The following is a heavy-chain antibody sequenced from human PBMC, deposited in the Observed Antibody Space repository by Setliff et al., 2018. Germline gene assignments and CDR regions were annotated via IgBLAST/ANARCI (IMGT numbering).Heavy chain of an antibody. CDR1: GFTPGMYG. Sequence: GGSLRLSCAASGFTPGMYGVHWVRQAPGKGLEWLAYIRHDGTNENYADSVKGRFTISRDNANQSLYLQMNSLRAEDTAVYYCARLALTGYDSSGYYYALEYYYYMDVWGKGTTVTISS. CDR2: IRHDGTNE. CDR3: ARLALTGYDSSGYYYALEYYYYMDV. V-gene: IGHV3-30*02. D-gene: IGHD3-22*01. J-gene: IGHJ6*03.